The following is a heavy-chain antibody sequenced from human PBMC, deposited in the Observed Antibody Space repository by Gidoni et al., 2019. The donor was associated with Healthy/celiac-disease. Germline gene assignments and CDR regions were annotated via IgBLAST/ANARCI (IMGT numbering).Heavy chain of an antibody. CDR2: IFSNDAK. Sequence: QVTLKESGPVLGKHTETLTLTCTGSGFSLSNAGMGVSWIRQPPGKALEWLAHIFSNDAKSYSPSLRSRLTISKDTSKSQVVLTMSNMDPVDTATYYCARIAIFGVVSLNYFDYYVWDVWGQGTTVTVSS. V-gene: IGHV2-26*01. D-gene: IGHD3-3*01. J-gene: IGHJ6*02. CDR1: GFSLSNAGMG. CDR3: ARIAIFGVVSLNYFDYYVWDV.